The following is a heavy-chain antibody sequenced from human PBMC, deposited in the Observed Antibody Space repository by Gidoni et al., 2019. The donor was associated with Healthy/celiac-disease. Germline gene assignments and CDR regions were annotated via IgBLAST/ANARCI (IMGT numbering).Heavy chain of an antibody. CDR1: GGSISSSSYY. CDR3: ARGASVVNYGMDV. Sequence: QLQLQESGPGMVKPSETLSVTCTVPGGSISSSSYYWVWIRQPPGKGLEWIGSIYYSGSTYYNPSLKSRVTIAVDTSKNQFSLKLSSVTAADTAVYYCARGASVVNYGMDVWGQGTTVTVSS. D-gene: IGHD2-15*01. V-gene: IGHV4-39*01. J-gene: IGHJ6*02. CDR2: IYYSGST.